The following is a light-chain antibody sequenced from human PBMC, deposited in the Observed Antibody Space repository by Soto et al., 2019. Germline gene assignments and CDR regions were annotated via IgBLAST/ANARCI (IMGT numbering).Light chain of an antibody. J-gene: IGKJ4*01. CDR3: QQYHTYPLS. CDR1: QGIGSW. Sequence: DLQMTQSPSSLSASVGDRVSITCRASQGIGSWVAWYQQKPGKGPKSLIFAASSLESGVSSRFSASGSETDFTLTIDSLHPEDSATYYCQQYHTYPLSFGGGTKVEIK. CDR2: AAS. V-gene: IGKV1D-16*01.